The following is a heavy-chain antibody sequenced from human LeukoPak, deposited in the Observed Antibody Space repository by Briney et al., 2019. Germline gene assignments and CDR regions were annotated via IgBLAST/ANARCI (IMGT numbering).Heavy chain of an antibody. D-gene: IGHD1-1*01. CDR3: ARCTTGKTFGSLREIKKSREIDF. Sequence: GGSLRLSCAASGFTFSSYAMHWVRQAPGKGLEGVAVISYDGSNKYYADSVKGRFTISRDNAENSLYLQMNSLRAEDTAVYYCARCTTGKTFGSLREIKKSREIDFWGQGTLVTVSA. V-gene: IGHV3-30*04. J-gene: IGHJ4*02. CDR1: GFTFSSYA. CDR2: ISYDGSNK.